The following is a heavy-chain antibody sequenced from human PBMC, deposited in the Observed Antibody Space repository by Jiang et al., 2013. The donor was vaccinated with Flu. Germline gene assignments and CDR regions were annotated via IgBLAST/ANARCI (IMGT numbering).Heavy chain of an antibody. CDR2: IQNSGST. D-gene: IGHD3-22*01. CDR1: GASTNTFY. CDR3: AKXRRDYHSSGYYHFYYGMDV. Sequence: GPGLVKPSETLSLTCTVSGASTNTFYWNWIRQSPGKGLEWIGYIQNSGSTNYNPSLKSRVTISVDTSKKEVSLRLSSVTAADTAVYYCAKXRRDYHSSGYYHFYYGMDVWGKGTTVTVSS. V-gene: IGHV4-59*01. J-gene: IGHJ6*04.